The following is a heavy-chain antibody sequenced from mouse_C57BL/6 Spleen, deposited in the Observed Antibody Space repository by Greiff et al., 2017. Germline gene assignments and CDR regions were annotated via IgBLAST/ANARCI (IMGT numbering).Heavy chain of an antibody. CDR2: IYPGSGST. J-gene: IGHJ2*01. V-gene: IGHV1-55*01. CDR1: GYTFTSYW. CDR3: ARSTMIKGYYFDY. D-gene: IGHD2-4*01. Sequence: QVHVKQPGAELVKPGASVKMSCKASGYTFTSYWITWVKQRPGQGLEWIGDIYPGSGSTNYNEKFKSKATLTVDTSSSTAYMQLSSLTSEDSAVYYCARSTMIKGYYFDYWGQGTTLTVSS.